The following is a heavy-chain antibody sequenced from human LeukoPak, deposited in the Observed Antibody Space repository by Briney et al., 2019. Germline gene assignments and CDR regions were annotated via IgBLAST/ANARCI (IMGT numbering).Heavy chain of an antibody. D-gene: IGHD6-13*01. CDR1: GDSVSSNSAA. V-gene: IGHV6-1*01. Sequence: SQTLSLTCAISGDSVSSNSAAWNWIRQSPSRGLEWLGRTYYRSKWYNDYAVSVKSRITINPDTSKNQFSLQLNSVTPEDTAVYYCARAGVAARHLPLRQAAAGHFDYWGQGTLVTVSS. J-gene: IGHJ4*02. CDR2: TYYRSKWYN. CDR3: ARAGVAARHLPLRQAAAGHFDY.